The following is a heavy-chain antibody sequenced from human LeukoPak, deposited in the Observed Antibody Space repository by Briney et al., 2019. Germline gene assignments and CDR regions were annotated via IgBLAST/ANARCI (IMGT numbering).Heavy chain of an antibody. CDR3: ARGFSTAPEY. Sequence: GGSLRLSCAASGFTFSTYWMHWVRQAPGKGLVWVSRINGDGSSTSYADSVRGRFTISRDNAKNTLYLQMNNLRAEDTAVYYCARGFSTAPEYWGQGTLVTVSS. J-gene: IGHJ4*02. CDR2: INGDGSST. CDR1: GFTFSTYW. D-gene: IGHD3-10*01. V-gene: IGHV3-74*01.